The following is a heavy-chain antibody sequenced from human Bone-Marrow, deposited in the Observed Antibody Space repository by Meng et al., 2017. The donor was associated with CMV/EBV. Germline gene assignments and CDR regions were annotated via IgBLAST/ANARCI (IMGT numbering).Heavy chain of an antibody. CDR3: ARDPFKVVPAAILIWFDP. J-gene: IGHJ5*02. Sequence: SETLSLTCTVSGGSISSSSYYWGWIRQPPGKGLEWIGSIYYSGSNYYNPSLKSRVTISVDTSKNQFSLKLSSVTAADTAVYYCARDPFKVVPAAILIWFDPWGQGTLVTVSS. CDR2: IYYSGSN. V-gene: IGHV4-39*07. CDR1: GGSISSSSYY. D-gene: IGHD2-2*01.